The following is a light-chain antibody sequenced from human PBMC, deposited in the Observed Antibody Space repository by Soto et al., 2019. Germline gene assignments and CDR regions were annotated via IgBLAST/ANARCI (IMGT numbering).Light chain of an antibody. J-gene: IGLJ2*01. CDR3: ATWDDSLRGQGV. CDR1: TSRRGSKY. V-gene: IGLV1-47*02. Sequence: QSVLTQPPSGSGTPGQRGTISCSGSTSRRGSKYVYWFQHVPGTAPKLHIDNENQRPSGVPDRFSVSKSATSVSLTISGLRSDDEADYYCATWDDSLRGQGVFGGGTTLPVL. CDR2: NEN.